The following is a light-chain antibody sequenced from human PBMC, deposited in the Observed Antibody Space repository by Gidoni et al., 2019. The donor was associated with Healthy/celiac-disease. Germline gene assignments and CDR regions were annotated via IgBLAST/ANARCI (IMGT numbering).Light chain of an antibody. J-gene: IGKJ1*01. CDR3: KLRYSTPRT. Sequence: PPSLSAYVGDRVTLACPASQCIDSYLNWNRHIPWKAPYLLIFASSGLQTAVPSRLIGGVSRTDFTLTTGTLQPKYFATYYCKLRYSTPRTFGQGTKVDIK. CDR2: ASS. CDR1: QCIDSY. V-gene: IGKV1-39*01.